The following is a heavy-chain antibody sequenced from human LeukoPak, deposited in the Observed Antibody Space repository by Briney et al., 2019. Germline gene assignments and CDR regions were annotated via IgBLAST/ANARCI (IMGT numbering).Heavy chain of an antibody. Sequence: GGSVRLSCAASEFTLTTFAMNWVRQAPGKGLEWVSSISGRGDATDYADSVKGRFTISRDSSKNTVSLQMDSLRAEDTAVYYCARGLTIFGDVTVYYYYMDVWGKGTPVTVSS. CDR1: EFTLTTFA. V-gene: IGHV3-23*01. CDR3: ARGLTIFGDVTVYYYYMDV. D-gene: IGHD3-3*01. CDR2: ISGRGDAT. J-gene: IGHJ6*03.